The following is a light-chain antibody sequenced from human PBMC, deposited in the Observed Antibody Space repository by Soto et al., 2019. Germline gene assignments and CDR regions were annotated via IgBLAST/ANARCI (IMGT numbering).Light chain of an antibody. CDR1: QDISVY. J-gene: IGKJ5*01. CDR3: QQYDSHPIT. V-gene: IGKV1-16*02. Sequence: DIQMTQSPSSLSASVGDRVIITCRASQDISVYLAWLQQKPGEAPKSLIYAASSLQSGVPSKFSGSGSGTEFTLTISSLQPEDFAIYYCQQYDSHPITFGQGTRLEI. CDR2: AAS.